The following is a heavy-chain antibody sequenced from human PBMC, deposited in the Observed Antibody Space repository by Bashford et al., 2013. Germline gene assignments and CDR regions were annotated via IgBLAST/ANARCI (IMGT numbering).Heavy chain of an antibody. CDR2: INHSGST. CDR1: GGSFSGYY. CDR3: ASGMRYYYGMDV. V-gene: IGHV4-34*01. J-gene: IGHJ6*02. Sequence: SSETLSLTCAVYGGSFSGYYWSWIRQPPGKGLEWIGEINHSGSTNYNPSLKSRVTISVDTSKNQFSLKLSSVTAADTAVYYCASGMRYYYGMDVWGQGDHGSPSP.